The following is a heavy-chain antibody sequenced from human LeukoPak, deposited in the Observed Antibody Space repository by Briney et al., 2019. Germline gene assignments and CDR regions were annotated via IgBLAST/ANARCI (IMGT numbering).Heavy chain of an antibody. D-gene: IGHD2-21*02. J-gene: IGHJ6*03. V-gene: IGHV4-59*01. CDR1: GGSISSYY. CDR3: ARVQGGGDSWGYYYYMDV. CDR2: IYYSGST. Sequence: KPSETLSLTCTVSGGSISSYYWSWIRQPPGKGLEWIGYIYYSGSTNYNPSLKSRVTILVDTSKNQFSLKLSSVTAADTAVYYCARVQGGGDSWGYYYYMDVWGKGTTVTISS.